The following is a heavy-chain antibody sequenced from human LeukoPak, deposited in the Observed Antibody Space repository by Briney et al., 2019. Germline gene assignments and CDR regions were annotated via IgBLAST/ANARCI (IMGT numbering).Heavy chain of an antibody. V-gene: IGHV1-8*03. CDR3: ARGLTIFGAVNDAFDI. CDR2: MDPNSDNT. J-gene: IGHJ3*02. CDR1: GYTFTNYY. D-gene: IGHD3-3*01. Sequence: ASVKVSCKASGYTFTNYYINWVRQATGQGVEWMGWMDPNSDNTGYAQEFQGRITITRNTSTTTSYMELTSLRPEDTAVYYCARGLTIFGAVNDAFDIWGQGTMVTVSS.